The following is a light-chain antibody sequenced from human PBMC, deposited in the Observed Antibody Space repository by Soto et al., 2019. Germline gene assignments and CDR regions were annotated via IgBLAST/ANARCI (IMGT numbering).Light chain of an antibody. CDR2: AAS. CDR1: QDIRSY. J-gene: IGKJ4*01. V-gene: IGKV1-8*01. CDR3: QQYYSYFVA. Sequence: AIPMTQSPSSLSASTGDRVTITCRASQDIRSYLAWYQQKPGKAPKLLMYAASTLQSGVPSRFNGSGSGTDFTLTISGLQSEDLATYYCQQYYSYFVAFGGGTKVEI.